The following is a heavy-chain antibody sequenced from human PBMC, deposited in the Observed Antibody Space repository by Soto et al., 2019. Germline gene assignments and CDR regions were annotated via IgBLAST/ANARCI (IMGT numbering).Heavy chain of an antibody. J-gene: IGHJ3*02. Sequence: ASVKVSCKASGYTFTSYAMNWVRQAPGQGLEWMGWINTNTGNPTYAQGFTGRFVFSLDTSVSTAYLQISSLKAEDTVVYYCARDRQDIVVVPAADAFDIWGQGTMVTVSS. D-gene: IGHD2-2*01. CDR3: ARDRQDIVVVPAADAFDI. CDR2: INTNTGNP. CDR1: GYTFTSYA. V-gene: IGHV7-4-1*02.